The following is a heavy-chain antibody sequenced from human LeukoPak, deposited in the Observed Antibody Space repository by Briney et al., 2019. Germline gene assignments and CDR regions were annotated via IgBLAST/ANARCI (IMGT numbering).Heavy chain of an antibody. D-gene: IGHD2-15*01. Sequence: ASVKVSCKASGYTFTGYYMHWVRQAPGQGLEWMGRINPNSGGTNYAQKFQGRVTMTRDTSISTAYMELSRLRSDDTAVYYCARDRVGYCSGGSCYPNWFDPWGQGTLVTVSS. CDR2: INPNSGGT. CDR1: GYTFTGYY. CDR3: ARDRVGYCSGGSCYPNWFDP. J-gene: IGHJ5*02. V-gene: IGHV1-2*02.